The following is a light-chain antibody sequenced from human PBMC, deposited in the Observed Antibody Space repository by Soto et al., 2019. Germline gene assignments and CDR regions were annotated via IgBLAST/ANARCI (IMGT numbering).Light chain of an antibody. V-gene: IGLV1-44*01. Sequence: QSALTQPPSASWTPGQRVTISCSGSSSNIGSNTVNWYQQLPGTAPKLLIYSNNQRPSGVPDRFSGSKSGTSASLAISGLQSEDEADYYCAAWDDSLTLYVFGTGTKVTVL. CDR2: SNN. CDR3: AAWDDSLTLYV. J-gene: IGLJ1*01. CDR1: SSNIGSNT.